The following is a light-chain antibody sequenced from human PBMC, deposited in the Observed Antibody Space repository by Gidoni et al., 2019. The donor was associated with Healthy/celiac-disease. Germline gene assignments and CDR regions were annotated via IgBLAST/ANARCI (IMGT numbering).Light chain of an antibody. J-gene: IGLJ3*02. CDR1: SSDVGGYNY. Sequence: QSALTQPRSVSGSPGQSVTISCTGTSSDVGGYNYVSWYQQHPGKAPKRMIYDFSKRPSGVPDRFSGCKSGSTASLTIAGLQAEDEADYYCCSYAGSYTEVFGGGTKLTVL. CDR3: CSYAGSYTEV. V-gene: IGLV2-11*01. CDR2: DFS.